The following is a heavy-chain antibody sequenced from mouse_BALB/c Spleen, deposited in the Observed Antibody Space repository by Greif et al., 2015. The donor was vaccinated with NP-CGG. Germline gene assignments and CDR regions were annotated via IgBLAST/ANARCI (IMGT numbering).Heavy chain of an antibody. Sequence: EVHLVESGGGLVQPGGSLKLSCAASGFTFSSYGMSWVRQTPDKRLELVATINSNGGSTYYPDSVKGRFTISRDNAKNTLYLQMSSLKSEDTAMYYCARGNDGYYVDAMDYWGQGTSVTVSS. J-gene: IGHJ4*01. CDR3: ARGNDGYYVDAMDY. CDR2: INSNGGST. D-gene: IGHD2-3*01. CDR1: GFTFSSYG. V-gene: IGHV5-6-3*01.